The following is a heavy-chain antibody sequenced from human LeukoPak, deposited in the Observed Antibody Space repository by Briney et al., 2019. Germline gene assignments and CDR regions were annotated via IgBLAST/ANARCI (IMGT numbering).Heavy chain of an antibody. D-gene: IGHD2-2*01. CDR3: ARSPAGRYDFDY. CDR2: INTDGSST. Sequence: PGGSLRPSCAASGFTFSSYWMHWVRQAPGKGLVWVSRINTDGSSTAYADSVKGRFTISRDNAKNTLYLQMNSLRAEDTAVYYCARSPAGRYDFDYWGQGTLVTVSS. J-gene: IGHJ4*02. V-gene: IGHV3-74*01. CDR1: GFTFSSYW.